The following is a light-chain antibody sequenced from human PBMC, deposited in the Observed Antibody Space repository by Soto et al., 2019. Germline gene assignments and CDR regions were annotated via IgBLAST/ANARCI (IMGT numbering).Light chain of an antibody. CDR3: QQYFNWPLTWT. CDR1: QSIRTN. Sequence: EIELTQSPATLSVSAGGTVTLSCRASQSIRTNGAWYQQIPGQAPRLLVYGASTRATGVPARFSGSGSGIEFTLTISSLQSEDSAFYYCQQYFNWPLTWTFGPGTKVQIK. V-gene: IGKV3-15*01. J-gene: IGKJ1*01. CDR2: GAS.